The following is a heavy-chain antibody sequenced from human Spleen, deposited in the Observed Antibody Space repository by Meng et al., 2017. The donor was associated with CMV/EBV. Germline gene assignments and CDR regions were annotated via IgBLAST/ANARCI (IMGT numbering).Heavy chain of an antibody. CDR3: ARLDDYSIPGLDH. V-gene: IGHV1-2*02. J-gene: IGHJ4*02. D-gene: IGHD4-11*01. Sequence: KASGYKFDDRYLNWVRQAPGQGLEWMERLNPYSGDTKYAQKFQGRVTMTRDTSIDTAYMVLDSLTHDDTAVYYCARLDDYSIPGLDHWGQGTLVTVSS. CDR1: GYKFDDRY. CDR2: LNPYSGDT.